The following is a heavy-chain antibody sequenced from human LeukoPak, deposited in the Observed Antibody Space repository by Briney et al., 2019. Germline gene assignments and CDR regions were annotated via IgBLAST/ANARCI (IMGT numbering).Heavy chain of an antibody. D-gene: IGHD3-22*01. CDR2: IYSSGNT. V-gene: IGHV4-61*02. Sequence: SETLSLTCTVSGGSISSGNYYWSWIRQPAGKGLEWIGRIYSSGNTDSNPSLKGRVTISIDTSKNQFSLKLSSVTAADTAVYYCARGYDSSGYQDWYFDLWGRGTLVTVSS. CDR3: ARGYDSSGYQDWYFDL. J-gene: IGHJ2*01. CDR1: GGSISSGNYY.